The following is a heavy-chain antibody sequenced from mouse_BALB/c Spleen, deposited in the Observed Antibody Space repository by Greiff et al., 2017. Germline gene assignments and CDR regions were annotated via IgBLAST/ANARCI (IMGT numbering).Heavy chain of an antibody. J-gene: IGHJ2*01. Sequence: EVQGVESRPELVKPGASVKISCKASGYSFTGYYMHWVKQSHGKSLEWIGYIYPYNGFSSYNQKFKGKATLTVDKSSSTAYMELRSLTSEDSAVYYCARWETTVVATDYWGQGTTLTVSS. CDR1: GYSFTGYY. D-gene: IGHD1-1*01. V-gene: IGHV1-31*01. CDR3: ARWETTVVATDY. CDR2: IYPYNGFS.